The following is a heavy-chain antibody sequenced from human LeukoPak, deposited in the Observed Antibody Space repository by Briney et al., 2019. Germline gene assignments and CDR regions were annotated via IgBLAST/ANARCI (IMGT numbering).Heavy chain of an antibody. CDR2: FDPEDGET. V-gene: IGHV1-24*01. Sequence: PGASVKVSCKVSGYTLTELSMNWVRQAPGKGLEWMGGFDPEDGETIYAQKFQGRVTMTEDTSTDTAYMERSSLRSEDTAVYYCATGHHMVRGVILGYWGQGTLVTVSS. J-gene: IGHJ4*02. CDR3: ATGHHMVRGVILGY. D-gene: IGHD3-10*01. CDR1: GYTLTELS.